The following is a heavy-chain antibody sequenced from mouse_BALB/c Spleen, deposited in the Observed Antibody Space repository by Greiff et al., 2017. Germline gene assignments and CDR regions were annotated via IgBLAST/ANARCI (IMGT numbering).Heavy chain of an antibody. CDR2: ISSGGST. J-gene: IGHJ2*01. CDR1: GFTFSSYA. V-gene: IGHV5-6-5*01. CDR3: ARERGPNFDH. Sequence: EVKLVESGGGLVKPGGSLKLSCAASGFTFSSYAMSWVRQTPEKRLEWVASISSGGSTYYPDSVKGRFTISRDNARNILYLQMSSLRSEDTAMYYCARERGPNFDHWGQGTTLTVSS.